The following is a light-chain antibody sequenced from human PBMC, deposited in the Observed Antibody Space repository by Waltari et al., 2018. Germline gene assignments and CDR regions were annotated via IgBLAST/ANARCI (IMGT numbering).Light chain of an antibody. CDR2: GAS. V-gene: IGKV3-20*01. J-gene: IGKJ1*01. Sequence: EIVLTQSPGTLSLSPGERVTLSCRASQSVGRTLAWYQQKPGQAPRLLMYGASSRATGTPDRFSGSGSGTDFSLTISRLEPEDFAVYYCQHYVRLPATFGQGTKVEIK. CDR1: QSVGRT. CDR3: QHYVRLPAT.